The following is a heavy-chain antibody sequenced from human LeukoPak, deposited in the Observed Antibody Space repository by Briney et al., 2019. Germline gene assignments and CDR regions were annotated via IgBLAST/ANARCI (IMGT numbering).Heavy chain of an antibody. V-gene: IGHV3-23*01. D-gene: IGHD6-13*01. CDR2: ISGSGGST. J-gene: IGHJ4*02. Sequence: GGSLRLSCAASGFTFTTYAMSWVRQAPGKGLEWVSAISGSGGSTYYADSVTGRFTFSRDTSKNTLFLQMNSLRAEDTAVYYCARVSIAAAGTVYYFDYWGQGTLVTVSS. CDR3: ARVSIAAAGTVYYFDY. CDR1: GFTFTTYA.